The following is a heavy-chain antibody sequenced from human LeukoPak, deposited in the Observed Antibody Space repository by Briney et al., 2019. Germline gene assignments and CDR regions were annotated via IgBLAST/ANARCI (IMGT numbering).Heavy chain of an antibody. D-gene: IGHD3-9*01. CDR3: AREIVPILTGYLYYYYYYGMDV. CDR2: INPNSGGT. CDR1: GYTFTGYY. J-gene: IGHJ6*02. Sequence: ASVEVSCKASGYTFTGYYIHWVRQAPGQGLEWMGRINPNSGGTNYAQNFQGRATMTRDTSISTAYMELTRLRSDDTAVYYCAREIVPILTGYLYYYYYYGMDVWGQGTTVTVSS. V-gene: IGHV1-2*06.